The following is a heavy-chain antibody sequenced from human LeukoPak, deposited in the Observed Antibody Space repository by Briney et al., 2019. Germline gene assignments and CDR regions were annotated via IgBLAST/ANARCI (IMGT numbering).Heavy chain of an antibody. J-gene: IGHJ4*02. CDR3: ARLIGGYDFWSGYPTAYYFDY. V-gene: IGHV4-4*07. D-gene: IGHD3-3*01. CDR2: IYTSGST. CDR1: GGSISSYY. Sequence: SETLSLTCTVPGGSISSYYWSWIRQPAGKGLEWIGRIYTSGSTNYNPSLKSRVTMSVDTSKNQFSLKLSSVTAADTAVYYCARLIGGYDFWSGYPTAYYFDYWGQGTLVTVSS.